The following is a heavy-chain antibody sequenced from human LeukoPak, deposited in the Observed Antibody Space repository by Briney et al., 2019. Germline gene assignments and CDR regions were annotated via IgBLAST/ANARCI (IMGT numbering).Heavy chain of an antibody. CDR3: ARAAFCSGGSCSDY. V-gene: IGHV1-18*01. CDR1: GYIFNSYG. D-gene: IGHD2-15*01. J-gene: IGHJ4*02. CDR2: INSYNGNT. Sequence: GASVKVSCKTSGYIFNSYGISWVRQAPGQGLEWVGWINSYNGNTNYAQKLQDRVTMTTDTSTSTAHMELRSLRSDDTAVYYCARAAFCSGGSCSDYWGQGTLVTVSP.